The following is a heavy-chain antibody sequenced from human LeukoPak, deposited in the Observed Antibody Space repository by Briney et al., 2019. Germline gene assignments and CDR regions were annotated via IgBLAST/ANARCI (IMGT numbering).Heavy chain of an antibody. CDR2: INHSGST. CDR3: ARDRTPSEVVAPLAFEP. J-gene: IGHJ5*02. CDR1: GGSISSSSYY. D-gene: IGHD3-22*01. Sequence: PSETLSLTCTVSGGSISSSSYYWSWIRQPPGKGLEWIGEINHSGSTNYNPSLKSRVTISVDRSKNQFSLKLSSVTAADTAVYYCARDRTPSEVVAPLAFEPWGQGTLVTVSS. V-gene: IGHV4-39*07.